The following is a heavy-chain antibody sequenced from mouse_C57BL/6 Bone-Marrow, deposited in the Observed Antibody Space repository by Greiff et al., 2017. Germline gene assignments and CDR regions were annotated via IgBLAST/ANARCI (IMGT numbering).Heavy chain of an antibody. CDR1: GFTFSDFY. CDR3: ARDATTPFYAMDY. D-gene: IGHD1-1*01. V-gene: IGHV7-1*01. J-gene: IGHJ4*01. CDR2: SSNKANDYTT. Sequence: EVQVVESGGGLVQSGRSLRLSCATSGFTFSDFYMEWVRQAPGKGLEWIAASSNKANDYTTEYSASVKGRFIVSGDTSKSILYLQKNALRAEDTAIYYCARDATTPFYAMDYWGQGTSVTVSS.